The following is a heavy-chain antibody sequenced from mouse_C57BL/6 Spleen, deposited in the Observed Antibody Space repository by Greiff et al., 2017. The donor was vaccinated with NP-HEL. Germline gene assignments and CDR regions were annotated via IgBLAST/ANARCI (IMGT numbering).Heavy chain of an antibody. J-gene: IGHJ2*03. CDR3: TTRGNYY. CDR1: GFNIKDDY. V-gene: IGHV14-4*01. Sequence: EVQLQQSGAELVRPGASVKLSCTASGFNIKDDYMHWVKQRPEQGLEWIGWIDPENGDTEYASKFQGKATITADTSSNTAYLQLSSRTSEDTAVYYCTTRGNYYWGQGTSLTVSS. CDR2: IDPENGDT. D-gene: IGHD2-1*01.